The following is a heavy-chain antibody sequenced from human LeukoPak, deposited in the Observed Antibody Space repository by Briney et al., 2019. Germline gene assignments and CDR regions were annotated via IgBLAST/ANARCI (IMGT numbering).Heavy chain of an antibody. Sequence: GGSLRLSCVASGFTFSSHGIHWVRQAPGKGLEWVAVIAYDGSNKNYVDAVKGRFTISRDNSKNTLYLQMNSLRAEDTAVYYCVKVPRSGCCAFDVWGQGTMVTVSS. CDR3: VKVPRSGCCAFDV. J-gene: IGHJ3*01. CDR1: GFTFSSHG. V-gene: IGHV3-30*18. D-gene: IGHD6-19*01. CDR2: IAYDGSNK.